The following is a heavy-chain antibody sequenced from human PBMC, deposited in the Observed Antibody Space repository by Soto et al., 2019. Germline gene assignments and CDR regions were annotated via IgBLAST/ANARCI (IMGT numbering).Heavy chain of an antibody. CDR1: GFTFSSYA. D-gene: IGHD6-13*01. J-gene: IGHJ4*02. Sequence: EVQLLDSGGGLVQPGGSLRLSCAASGFTFSSYAMNWVRQAPGKGLEWVSVISGSGDSTYYADSVEGRFTISRDNSKNPLYLQMNSLRSEGTTVYYCARGGPGTYFDYWGQGTLVTVSS. V-gene: IGHV3-23*01. CDR2: ISGSGDST. CDR3: ARGGPGTYFDY.